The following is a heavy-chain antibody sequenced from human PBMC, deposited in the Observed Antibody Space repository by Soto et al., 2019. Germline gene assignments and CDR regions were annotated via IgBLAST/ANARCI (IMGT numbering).Heavy chain of an antibody. V-gene: IGHV1-69*13. CDR1: GGTFSSYA. D-gene: IGHD3-10*01. Sequence: SVKVSCKASGGTFSSYAISWVRQAPGQGLEWMGGIIPIFGTANYAQKFQGRVTITADEPTSTAYMELSSLRSEDTAVYYCARDPFYGSGSLRGFYYGMDVWGQ. CDR3: ARDPFYGSGSLRGFYYGMDV. CDR2: IIPIFGTA. J-gene: IGHJ6*02.